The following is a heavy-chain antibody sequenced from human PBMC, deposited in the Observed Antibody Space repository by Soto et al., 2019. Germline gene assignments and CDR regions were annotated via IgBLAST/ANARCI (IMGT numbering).Heavy chain of an antibody. CDR1: GGSFSGYY. CDR3: ARGRGDGYNQNWYFDL. Sequence: SETLSLTCAVYGGSFSGYYWSWIRQPPGKGLEWIGEINNGGSSNYNPSLKSRGSMSVGTSNNQFSLKLTSVTAADTAVYYCARGRGDGYNQNWYFDLWGRGTLVTVSS. D-gene: IGHD3-10*01. CDR2: INNGGSS. V-gene: IGHV4-34*01. J-gene: IGHJ2*01.